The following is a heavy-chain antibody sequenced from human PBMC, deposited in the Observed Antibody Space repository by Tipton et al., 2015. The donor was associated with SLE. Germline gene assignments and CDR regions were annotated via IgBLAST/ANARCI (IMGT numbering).Heavy chain of an antibody. CDR3: AREWDRTLDY. V-gene: IGHV4-59*11. CDR2: IYYSGDIT. CDR1: GDSMSSHY. D-gene: IGHD1-26*01. Sequence: LRLSCIVSGDSMSSHYWSWMRQPPGKGLEWIGHIYYSGDITNYNPSLASRATMSLDSSKKQFSLRLTSVTAADTAVYYCAREWDRTLDYWGPGILVTVSS. J-gene: IGHJ4*02.